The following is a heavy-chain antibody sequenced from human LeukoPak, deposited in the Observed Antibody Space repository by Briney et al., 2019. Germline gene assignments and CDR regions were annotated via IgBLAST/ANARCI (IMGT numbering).Heavy chain of an antibody. Sequence: PSQTLSLTCTVSGGSISSGHYYWSWIRQPAGRVLVCNGRIYTSGSTHYNPSLKSRLTISVDTSKNQFSLKLSSVTAPDSALHYCARDLNEGDSSGYFDYWGQGTLVTVPS. CDR3: ARDLNEGDSSGYFDY. V-gene: IGHV4-61*02. J-gene: IGHJ4*02. CDR2: IYTSGST. D-gene: IGHD3-22*01. CDR1: GGSISSGHYY.